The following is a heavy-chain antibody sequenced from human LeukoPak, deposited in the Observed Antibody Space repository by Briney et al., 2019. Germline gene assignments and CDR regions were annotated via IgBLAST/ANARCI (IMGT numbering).Heavy chain of an antibody. CDR1: AFTVSTDH. Sequence: PGGSLRLSCAASAFTVSTDHMSWVRQAPGKGLEWVAVSYSGGTSQYAESVKGRFTISRDNSKNTLDLQMNSLRVEDTALYYCARVWELSFDYWGQGTLVTVSS. CDR3: ARVWELSFDY. CDR2: SYSGGTS. J-gene: IGHJ4*02. V-gene: IGHV3-53*01. D-gene: IGHD1-26*01.